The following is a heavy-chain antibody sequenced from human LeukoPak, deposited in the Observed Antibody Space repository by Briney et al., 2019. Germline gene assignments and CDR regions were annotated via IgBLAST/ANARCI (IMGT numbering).Heavy chain of an antibody. CDR3: ARGKEPVAGSLSHFDY. J-gene: IGHJ4*02. CDR2: ISSRSSYI. Sequence: GGSLRLSCAASGFTFSSYSMNWVRQAPGKGLEWVSSISSRSSYIDYANSLKGRFTISRDNAKNSLYLQMNSLRAEDTAVYYCARGKEPVAGSLSHFDYWGQGTLVTVSS. D-gene: IGHD6-19*01. CDR1: GFTFSSYS. V-gene: IGHV3-21*01.